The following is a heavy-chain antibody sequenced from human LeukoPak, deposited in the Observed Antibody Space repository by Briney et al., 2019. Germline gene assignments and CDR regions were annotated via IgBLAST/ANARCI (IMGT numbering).Heavy chain of an antibody. Sequence: SETLSLTCTVSGGSISSYYWSWVRQPPGKGLEGIGYIYYTGSTNYNPSLKSRLTISVDTSKNQFSLKLSSVTATDTAVYYCATLTTVTQGYFDSWGQGTLVTVSS. CDR2: IYYTGST. J-gene: IGHJ4*02. CDR3: ATLTTVTQGYFDS. D-gene: IGHD4-17*01. CDR1: GGSISSYY. V-gene: IGHV4-59*08.